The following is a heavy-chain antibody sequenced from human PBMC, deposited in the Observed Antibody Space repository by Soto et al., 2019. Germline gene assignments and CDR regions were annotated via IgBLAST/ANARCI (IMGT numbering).Heavy chain of an antibody. Sequence: EEQLVESGGGLVKPGGSLRLSCAGSGFTFSNAWMNWVRQAPGKGLEWVGRIKSKVDGGTTDYAAPVRGRFTISRDALKNTVFLQMNSLNTEDTALYYWTTGGYFCDYWGQGTLVAVSS. J-gene: IGHJ4*02. CDR1: GFTFSNAW. D-gene: IGHD3-10*01. CDR3: TTGGYFCDY. CDR2: IKSKVDGGTT. V-gene: IGHV3-15*07.